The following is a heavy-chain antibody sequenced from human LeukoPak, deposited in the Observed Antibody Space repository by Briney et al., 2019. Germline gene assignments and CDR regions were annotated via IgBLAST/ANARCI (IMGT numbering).Heavy chain of an antibody. V-gene: IGHV4-59*08. D-gene: IGHD6-6*01. CDR2: IYYTGST. CDR3: ARHRAYSSSRPFDY. CDR1: GGSISSLY. Sequence: SESLSLTCSVSGGSISSLYWSWIRQPPGKGLEWIGYIYYTGSTNYNPSLKSRVTMFVDMSKNQFSLRLSSVTAADTAVYYCARHRAYSSSRPFDYWGQGTLVTVS. J-gene: IGHJ4*02.